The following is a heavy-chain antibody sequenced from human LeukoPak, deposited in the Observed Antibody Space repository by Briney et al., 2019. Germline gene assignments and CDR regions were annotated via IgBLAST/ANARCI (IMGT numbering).Heavy chain of an antibody. CDR1: GFTFSSYA. CDR3: VKDLRGALTAY. Sequence: GGSLRLSCAASGFTFSSYATNWVRQAPGKGLEWVSAISGNGYSTYYADSVKGRFTISRDNSKNTLFLQMNSLRAEDTAVYYCVKDLRGALTAYGGQGTLVTVSS. CDR2: ISGNGYST. J-gene: IGHJ4*02. V-gene: IGHV3-23*01. D-gene: IGHD7-27*01.